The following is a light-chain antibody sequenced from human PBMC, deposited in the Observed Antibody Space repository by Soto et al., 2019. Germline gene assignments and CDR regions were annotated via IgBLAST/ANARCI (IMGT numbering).Light chain of an antibody. CDR3: HERQSWPRT. CDR1: QYINTS. V-gene: IGKV3-11*01. CDR2: QTS. J-gene: IGKJ1*01. Sequence: EIVLTQSPATLSSFPLNRVTRSRRASQYINTSFAWYQDRPDPASRRLIYQTSIRAAGIPARFSASGSGTDFTLTISAVQPEDFALSYCHERQSWPRTFGQGTKVDIK.